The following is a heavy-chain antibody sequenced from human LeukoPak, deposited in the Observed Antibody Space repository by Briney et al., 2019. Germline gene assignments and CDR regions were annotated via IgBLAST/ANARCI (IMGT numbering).Heavy chain of an antibody. CDR2: IYYSGST. CDR1: GGSISSGDYY. CDR3: ARWGDPTQAFDI. V-gene: IGHV4-30-4*08. Sequence: PSETLSLTCTVSGGSISSGDYYWSCIRQPPGKGLEWIGYIYYSGSTYYNPSLKSRVTISVDTSKNQFSLKLSSVTAADTAVYYCARWGDPTQAFDIWGQGTMVTVSS. J-gene: IGHJ3*02. D-gene: IGHD3-16*01.